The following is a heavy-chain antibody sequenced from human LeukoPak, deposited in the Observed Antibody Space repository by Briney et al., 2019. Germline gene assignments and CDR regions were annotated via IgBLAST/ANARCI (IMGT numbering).Heavy chain of an antibody. CDR1: GFTFSNKY. Sequence: PGGSLRLSCVASGFTFSNKYMSWVRQAPGKGLERVSVLYNAGSTYYADSVKGRFTISRDNSKNTLYLQMYSLRAEDTAVYYCASLKGLSDYFDYWGQGILVTVYS. D-gene: IGHD3-16*02. V-gene: IGHV3-53*01. CDR3: ASLKGLSDYFDY. J-gene: IGHJ4*02. CDR2: LYNAGST.